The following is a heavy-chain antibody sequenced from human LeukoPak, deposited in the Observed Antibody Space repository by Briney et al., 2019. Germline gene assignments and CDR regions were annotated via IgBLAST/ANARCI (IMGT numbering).Heavy chain of an antibody. J-gene: IGHJ4*02. CDR3: ARMGGYSGYATH. CDR1: GGPISSYY. D-gene: IGHD5-12*01. V-gene: IGHV4-59*08. CDR2: IHSSGNT. Sequence: KPSETLSLTCTVSGGPISSYYWRWIRQPPGQGLEWDGYIHSSGNTNYNPSLKSRVTISVDTSKNQFSLKLSSVTAADTAVYYCARMGGYSGYATHWGQGTLVTVSS.